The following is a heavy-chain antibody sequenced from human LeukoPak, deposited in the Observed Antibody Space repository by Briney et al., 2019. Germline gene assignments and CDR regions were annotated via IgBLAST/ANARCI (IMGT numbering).Heavy chain of an antibody. CDR3: ARQGGFYDNRGYNDAFDI. CDR2: IDPSVSYT. Sequence: KYGESLNISGKGSGYSFTTYWISWLRQMPGKGLEWMGRIDPSVSYTNYSPSFQGHVTISVDKSISTAYLQWSSLKASDTAMYYCARQGGFYDNRGYNDAFDIWGQGTVVTVSS. J-gene: IGHJ3*02. V-gene: IGHV5-10-1*01. D-gene: IGHD3-22*01. CDR1: GYSFTTYW.